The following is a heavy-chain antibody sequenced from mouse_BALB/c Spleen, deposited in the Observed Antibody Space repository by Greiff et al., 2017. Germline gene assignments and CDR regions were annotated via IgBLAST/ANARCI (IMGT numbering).Heavy chain of an antibody. CDR2: INPSSGYT. CDR1: GYTFTSYT. D-gene: IGHD2-4*01. J-gene: IGHJ4*01. V-gene: IGHV1-4*01. CDR3: ARYDYGYYYAMDY. Sequence: VQRVESGAELARPGASVKMSCKASGYTFTSYTMHWVKQRPGQGLEWIGYINPSSGYTNYNQKFKDKATLTADKSSSTAYMQLSSLTSEDSAVYYCARYDYGYYYAMDYWGQGTSVTVSS.